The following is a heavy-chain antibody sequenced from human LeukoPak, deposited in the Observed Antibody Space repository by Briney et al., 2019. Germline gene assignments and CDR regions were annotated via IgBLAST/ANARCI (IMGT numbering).Heavy chain of an antibody. CDR1: GYTFTNYY. CDR3: ARAGYWAATGYATD. D-gene: IGHD6-13*01. CDR2: INPSGGST. Sequence: TSVKVSCKASGYTFTNYYMDWVQQAPGQGLEWIGIINPSGGSTTYAQKFQGRVTMTRDTSTSTVYMTLSSLTSDDTAVYYCARAGYWAATGYATDWGQGSLVTVSS. J-gene: IGHJ4*02. V-gene: IGHV1-46*03.